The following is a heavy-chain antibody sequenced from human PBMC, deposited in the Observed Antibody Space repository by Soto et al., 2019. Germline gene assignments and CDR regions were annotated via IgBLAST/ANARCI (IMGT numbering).Heavy chain of an antibody. Sequence: PSETLSLTCTVSGGSISSGGYYWSWIRQHPGKGLECIGYIYYSGSTYYNPSLKSRVSISVDTSKNQFSLKLSSVTAADTAVYYCARVDYPTAFDIWGQGTMVTVSS. CDR1: GGSISSGGYY. D-gene: IGHD4-17*01. V-gene: IGHV4-31*03. CDR2: IYYSGST. J-gene: IGHJ3*02. CDR3: ARVDYPTAFDI.